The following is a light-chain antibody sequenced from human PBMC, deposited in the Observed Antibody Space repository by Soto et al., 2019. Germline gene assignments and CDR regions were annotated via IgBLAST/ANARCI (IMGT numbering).Light chain of an antibody. J-gene: IGKJ1*01. CDR1: QTISSY. CDR2: AAS. V-gene: IGKV1-39*01. Sequence: DIQMTQSPSSLSASVGDRGTITCRASQTISSYLNWYQHKPGKAPKLLIYAASSLQSGVPSRFSGRGSGPDFSLTISSLQPEDFATYYCQQTYSTPRTFGQGTKVDIK. CDR3: QQTYSTPRT.